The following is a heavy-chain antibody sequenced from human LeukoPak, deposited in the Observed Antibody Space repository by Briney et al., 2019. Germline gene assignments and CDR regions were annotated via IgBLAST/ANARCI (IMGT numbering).Heavy chain of an antibody. Sequence: PGGSLRLSCAASGFTFSNYAMYWVRQAPGKGLEWVAVISYDGSNKYYADSVKGRFTISRDNPKNTLYLQMNSVRAEDTAVYYCARELSGGDAYWGQGTLVTVSS. J-gene: IGHJ4*02. CDR2: ISYDGSNK. D-gene: IGHD2-21*02. CDR3: ARELSGGDAY. V-gene: IGHV3-30-3*01. CDR1: GFTFSNYA.